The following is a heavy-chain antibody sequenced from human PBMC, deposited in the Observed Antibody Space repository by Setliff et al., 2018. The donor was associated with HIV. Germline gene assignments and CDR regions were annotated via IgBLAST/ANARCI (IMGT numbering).Heavy chain of an antibody. J-gene: IGHJ6*03. CDR3: ARGGEYYSDSGGIYYYMDV. CDR1: GFTFNNYA. Sequence: AGGSLRLSCAASGFTFNNYAMSWVRQAPGKGLEWVSGINWNGRSTGDADFVKGRFTISRDNAKNSLYLQMNSLGAEDTALYYCARGGEYYSDSGGIYYYMDVWGKGTTVTVSS. CDR2: INWNGRST. V-gene: IGHV3-20*04. D-gene: IGHD3-22*01.